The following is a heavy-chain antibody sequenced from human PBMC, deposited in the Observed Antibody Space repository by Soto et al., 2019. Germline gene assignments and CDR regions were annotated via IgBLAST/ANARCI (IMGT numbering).Heavy chain of an antibody. V-gene: IGHV4-30-2*01. D-gene: IGHD3-3*01. CDR2: IYHSGST. J-gene: IGHJ4*02. CDR3: CRAEWGALYDY. Sequence: PSETLSLTCAVSGGSISSGGYSWSWIRQPPGKGLEWIGYIYHSGSTYYNPSLKSRVTISVDRSKNQFSLKLSSVTAADTAVYYSCRAEWGALYDYGGQGTLVTVYS. CDR1: GGSISSGGYS.